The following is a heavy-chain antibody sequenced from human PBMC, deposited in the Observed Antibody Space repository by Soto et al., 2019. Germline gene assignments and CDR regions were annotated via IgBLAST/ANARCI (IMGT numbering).Heavy chain of an antibody. CDR2: ISAYNGNT. J-gene: IGHJ3*02. D-gene: IGHD6-19*01. CDR3: ARDTGYSSGSDAFDI. Sequence: ASVKLSCKASGYTFTSYGISWVRQAPRQGLEWMGWISAYNGNTNYAQNLQGRVTMTTDTSTSTAYMELRSLRSDDTAVYYCARDTGYSSGSDAFDIWGQGTMLTVSS. CDR1: GYTFTSYG. V-gene: IGHV1-18*01.